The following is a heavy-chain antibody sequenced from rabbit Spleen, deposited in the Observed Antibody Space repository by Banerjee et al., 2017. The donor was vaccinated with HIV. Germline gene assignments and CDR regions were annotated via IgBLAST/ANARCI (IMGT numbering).Heavy chain of an antibody. Sequence: QSLEESGGDLVKPGASLTLTCTASGVSFSNYNFMCWVRQAPGKGLEWIACIDTGSRDFTYYASWAKGRFTISKTSSTTVTLQMTSLTAADTATYDCARNDVNVFDPWGPGTLVTVS. D-gene: IGHD5-1*01. CDR2: IDTGSRDFT. CDR1: GVSFSNYNF. CDR3: ARNDVNVFDP. V-gene: IGHV1S40*01. J-gene: IGHJ2*01.